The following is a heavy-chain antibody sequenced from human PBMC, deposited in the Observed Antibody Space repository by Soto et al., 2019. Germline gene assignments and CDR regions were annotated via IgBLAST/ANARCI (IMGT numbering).Heavy chain of an antibody. D-gene: IGHD3-16*01. CDR3: ATGTPNFGAAVDH. CDR2: IIPMFAIA. Sequence: QVQLVQSGAEVKKPGSSVKVSCKASGGTFSTYAISWVRQAPGQGLEWMGRIIPMFAIANYAQKFQGRVTITADDFTNTVYMEVSSLRSEDTAVYYCATGTPNFGAAVDHWGQGTLVTVSS. CDR1: GGTFSTYA. V-gene: IGHV1-69*01. J-gene: IGHJ4*02.